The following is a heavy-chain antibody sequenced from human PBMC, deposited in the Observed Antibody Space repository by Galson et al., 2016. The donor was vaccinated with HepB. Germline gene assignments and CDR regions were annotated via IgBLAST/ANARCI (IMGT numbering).Heavy chain of an antibody. Sequence: PALVKPTQTLTLTCPFSGFSLNTGPVTVGWIRQPPGKALEWLALIYWHDDTRYRPSLKSRPPIPKDNSRNQVVLTMSNLDPVDTATYYCVHSQRAGTFSPFDSWGQGALVTVSS. CDR2: IYWHDDT. D-gene: IGHD3-10*01. CDR3: VHSQRAGTFSPFDS. J-gene: IGHJ4*02. CDR1: GFSLNTGPVT. V-gene: IGHV2-5*01.